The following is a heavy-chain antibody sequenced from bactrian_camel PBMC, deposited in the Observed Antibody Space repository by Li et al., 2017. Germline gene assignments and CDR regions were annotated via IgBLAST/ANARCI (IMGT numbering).Heavy chain of an antibody. V-gene: IGHV3S53*01. CDR2: IATDGST. J-gene: IGHJ4*01. D-gene: IGHD2*01. CDR1: EFFFENCG. Sequence: HVQLVESGGGSVQAGGSLKLSCSGSEFFFENCGLAWYRQAPGKKREWVAAIATDGSTAYTDAVKGRFAISQDNDKNTIYLQMNSLKPEYSATYYCATGYVGGALLGPQSYSYWGQGTQVTVS. CDR3: ATGYVGGALLGPQSYSY.